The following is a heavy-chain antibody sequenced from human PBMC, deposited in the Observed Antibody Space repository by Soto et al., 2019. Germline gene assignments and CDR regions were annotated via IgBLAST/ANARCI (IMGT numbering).Heavy chain of an antibody. D-gene: IGHD3-22*01. V-gene: IGHV3-23*01. J-gene: IGHJ4*02. Sequence: GGSLRLSCAASGFTFSDYGMSWVRQAPGKGLEWVSGISGSGGSTYYADSVKGRFTIFRDNSKNTLYLQMDSLRAEDTALYYCAKDLYDNNLGWPFDSWGQGTLVTVSS. CDR2: ISGSGGST. CDR1: GFTFSDYG. CDR3: AKDLYDNNLGWPFDS.